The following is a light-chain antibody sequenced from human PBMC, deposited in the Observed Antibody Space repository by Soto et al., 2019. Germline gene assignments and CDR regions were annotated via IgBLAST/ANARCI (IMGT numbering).Light chain of an antibody. Sequence: DIQMTQSPSSLSASVGDRVTLTCQASQSISRWLAWYQQKPGKAPKLLIYDASSLETGVPSRFSGSGAGTEFTLTISCLQPDYFATYYCQQYNTWSTVGRGTKVDIK. J-gene: IGKJ1*01. CDR3: QQYNTWST. V-gene: IGKV1-5*01. CDR2: DAS. CDR1: QSISRW.